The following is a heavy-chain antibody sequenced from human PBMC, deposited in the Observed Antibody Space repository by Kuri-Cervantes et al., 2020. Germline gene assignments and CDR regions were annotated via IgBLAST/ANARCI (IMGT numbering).Heavy chain of an antibody. V-gene: IGHV3-11*04. CDR3: ARDFRWAEWELLGLFDY. D-gene: IGHD1-26*01. J-gene: IGHJ4*02. Sequence: GGFLRPPCAALGLPSSDYYMSWIRQAPGKGLEWVSYISSSSSTIYYADSVKGRFTISRDNAKNSLYLQMNSLRDEDTAVYYCARDFRWAEWELLGLFDYWGQGTLVTVSS. CDR1: GLPSSDYY. CDR2: ISSSSSTI.